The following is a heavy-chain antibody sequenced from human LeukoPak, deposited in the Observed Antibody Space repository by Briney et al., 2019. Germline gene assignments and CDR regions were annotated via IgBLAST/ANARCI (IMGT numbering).Heavy chain of an antibody. CDR3: SRDSIRYSGY. J-gene: IGHJ4*02. CDR1: GYTFTSYG. CDR2: MSAYNGNT. Sequence: GASVRVSCKASGYTFTSYGISWVRQAPGQGLEWMGWMSAYNGNTNYAQKLQGRVTMTTDTSTSTAYMELRSLSSDDKAVYYCSRDSIRYSGYWGQGTLVTVSS. V-gene: IGHV1-18*01. D-gene: IGHD3-22*01.